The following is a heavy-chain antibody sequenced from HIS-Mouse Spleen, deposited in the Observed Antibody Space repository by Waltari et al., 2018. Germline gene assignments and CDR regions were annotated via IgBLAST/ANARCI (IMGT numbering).Heavy chain of an antibody. CDR2: IYTSGST. CDR1: GGSSSSYY. D-gene: IGHD3-3*01. V-gene: IGHV4-4*07. Sequence: QVQLQESGPGLVQPSETLSLTCTVSGGSSSSYYWRWIPQTAGKGPDWIGRIYTSGSTNYNPSLKSRVTMSVDTSKNQFSLKLSSVTAADTAVYYCARDFHDFWSGYYGGDKKHDAFDIWGQGTMVTVSS. CDR3: ARDFHDFWSGYYGGDKKHDAFDI. J-gene: IGHJ3*02.